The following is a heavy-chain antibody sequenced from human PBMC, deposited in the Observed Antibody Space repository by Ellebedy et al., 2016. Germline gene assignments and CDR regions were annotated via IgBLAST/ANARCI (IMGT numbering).Heavy chain of an antibody. D-gene: IGHD7-27*01. CDR2: ISASNGNT. Sequence: ASVKVSCKASGYTFTTYAIHWVRQAPGQRLEWMGWISASNGNTNYGHKFQGRLTMTTDTSTGTAHMELRSLTSDDTAVYYCARDRLGKLADFDFWGQGTRVTVSS. V-gene: IGHV1-18*01. CDR3: ARDRLGKLADFDF. CDR1: GYTFTTYA. J-gene: IGHJ4*02.